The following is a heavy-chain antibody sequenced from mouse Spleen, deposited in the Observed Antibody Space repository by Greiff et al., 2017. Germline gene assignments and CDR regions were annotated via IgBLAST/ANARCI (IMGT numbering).Heavy chain of an antibody. CDR1: GFTFSSYG. V-gene: IGHV5-6*01. CDR2: ISSGGSYT. J-gene: IGHJ4*01. D-gene: IGHD1-1*02. CDR3: AREDCGGWDYAIDV. Sequence: EVQLVESGGDLVKPGGSLKLSCAASGFTFSSYGMSWVRQTPDKRLEWVATISSGGSYTYYPDSVKGRFTISRDNAKNTLYLQMSSLKSEDTAMYYCAREDCGGWDYAIDVWGEGTSVTVSS.